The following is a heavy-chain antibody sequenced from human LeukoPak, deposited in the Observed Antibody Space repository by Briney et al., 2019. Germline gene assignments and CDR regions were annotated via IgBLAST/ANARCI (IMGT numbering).Heavy chain of an antibody. V-gene: IGHV4-59*01. CDR3: ARDLEEREKGARPFDP. CDR1: GGSISTYY. J-gene: IGHJ5*02. Sequence: SETLSLTCTVTGGSISTYYWSWIRQPPGKGLEWIGYIHYSGSANYNPSLKSRVTMSLDTSKNQFYLKLSSVTAADTAVYYCARDLEEREKGARPFDPWGQGTLVTVPS. D-gene: IGHD1-26*01. CDR2: IHYSGSA.